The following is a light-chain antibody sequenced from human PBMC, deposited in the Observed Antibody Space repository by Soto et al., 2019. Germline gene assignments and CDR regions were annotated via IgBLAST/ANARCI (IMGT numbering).Light chain of an antibody. V-gene: IGLV2-23*01. Sequence: ALTQPASVSGSPGQSITISCSGTTSDVGGYNLVSWYQQHTAKAPKLLIYEGTQRPSGVSSRFSGSKSGNTASLTISGLQAEDEADYYCCSYASSSSYVFGTRTKVTVL. CDR2: EGT. J-gene: IGLJ1*01. CDR1: TSDVGGYNL. CDR3: CSYASSSSYV.